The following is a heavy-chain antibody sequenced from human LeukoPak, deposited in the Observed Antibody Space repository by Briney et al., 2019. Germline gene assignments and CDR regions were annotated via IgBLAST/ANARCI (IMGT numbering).Heavy chain of an antibody. Sequence: SETLSLTCTVSGGSISSYYWTWIRQPPGKGLEWIGYIYYSGSTNYNPSLKGRVTISVDTSKNQFSLKLTSVTAADTAVYYCARRCYTDSCDLWGRGTLVTVSS. V-gene: IGHV4-59*01. J-gene: IGHJ2*01. CDR1: GGSISSYY. CDR3: ARRCYTDSCDL. D-gene: IGHD2-2*02. CDR2: IYYSGST.